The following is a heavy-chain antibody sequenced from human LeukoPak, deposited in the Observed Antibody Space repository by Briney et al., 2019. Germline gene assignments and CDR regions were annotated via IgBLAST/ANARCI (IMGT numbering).Heavy chain of an antibody. J-gene: IGHJ6*02. D-gene: IGHD1-26*01. V-gene: IGHV3-13*01. Sequence: GGSLRLSCAASGFTFSSYDMHWVRQATGKGLEWVSAIGTAGDTYYPGSVKGRFTISRENAKNSLYLQMNSLRAGDTAVYYCARSRGSYYYYYGMDVRGQGTTVTVSS. CDR1: GFTFSSYD. CDR3: ARSRGSYYYYYGMDV. CDR2: IGTAGDT.